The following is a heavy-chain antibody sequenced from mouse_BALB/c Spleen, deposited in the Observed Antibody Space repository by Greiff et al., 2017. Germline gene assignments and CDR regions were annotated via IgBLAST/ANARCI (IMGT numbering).Heavy chain of an antibody. CDR2: ISDGGSYT. D-gene: IGHD3-1*01. V-gene: IGHV5-4*02. J-gene: IGHJ2*01. CDR1: GFTFSDYY. CDR3: ARDPTSGYFDY. Sequence: EVQGVESGGGLVKPGGSLKLSCAASGFTFSDYYMYWVRQTPEQRLEWVATISDGGSYTYYPDSVKGRFTISRDNAKNNLYLQMSSLKSEDTAMYYCARDPTSGYFDYWGQGTTLTVSS.